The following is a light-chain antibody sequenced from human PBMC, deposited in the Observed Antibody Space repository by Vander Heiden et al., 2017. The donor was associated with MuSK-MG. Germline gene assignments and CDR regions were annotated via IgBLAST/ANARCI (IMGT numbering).Light chain of an antibody. CDR2: GAS. J-gene: IGKJ2*01. Sequence: EIVLTQSPGTLSLSPGERATLSCRASQSVSSSYLAWYQQKPGQAPRLLIYGASSRATGIPDRFSGSGSGTDFTLTISRREPEDLAVYYCQQDGSSPMYTFGQGTKLEIK. V-gene: IGKV3-20*01. CDR3: QQDGSSPMYT. CDR1: QSVSSSY.